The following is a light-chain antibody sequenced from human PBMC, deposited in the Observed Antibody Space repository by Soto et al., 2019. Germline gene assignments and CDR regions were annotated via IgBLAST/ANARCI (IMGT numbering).Light chain of an antibody. CDR3: SSYTSSSSVV. CDR2: EVS. J-gene: IGLJ2*01. V-gene: IGLV2-14*01. Sequence: QSALTQPASVSGSPGQSITISCTGTSSDVGGYNYVSWYQQHPGKAPNLMIYEVSNRPSGVSNRFSGSKXXNTASLTISGLQAEDEADYYCSSYTSSSSVVFGGGTKLTVL. CDR1: SSDVGGYNY.